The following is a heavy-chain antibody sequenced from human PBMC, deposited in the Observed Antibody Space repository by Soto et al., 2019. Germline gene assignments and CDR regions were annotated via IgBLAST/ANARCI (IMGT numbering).Heavy chain of an antibody. Sequence: ASVKVSCKASGYTFTSYYMHWVRQAPGQGLEWMGIINPSGGSTSYAQKFQGRVTMTRDTSTSTVYMELSSLRSEDTAVYYCARDRTAGGGWFDPWGQGTLVTVPQ. J-gene: IGHJ5*02. CDR1: GYTFTSYY. CDR2: INPSGGST. V-gene: IGHV1-46*01. CDR3: ARDRTAGGGWFDP. D-gene: IGHD2-15*01.